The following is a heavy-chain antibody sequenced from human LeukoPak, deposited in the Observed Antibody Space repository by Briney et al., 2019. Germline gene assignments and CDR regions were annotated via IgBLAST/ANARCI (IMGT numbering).Heavy chain of an antibody. CDR3: RIAAADQRRSDY. J-gene: IGHJ4*02. D-gene: IGHD6-25*01. V-gene: IGHV1-2*02. CDR2: INPNSGGT. CDR1: GYTFTGYY. Sequence: ASVKVSCKASGYTFTGYYMHWVRQAPGQGLEWMGWINPNSGGTNYAQKFQGRVTMTRDTSISTAYMELSRLRSDDTAVYYCRIAAADQRRSDYWGQGTLVTVSS.